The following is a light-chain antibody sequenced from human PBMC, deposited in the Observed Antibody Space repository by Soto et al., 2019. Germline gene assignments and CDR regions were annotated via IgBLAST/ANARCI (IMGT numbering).Light chain of an antibody. V-gene: IGLV2-14*02. CDR1: SSDVGTFNL. CDR3: ASWDDSLIGYV. CDR2: EGT. J-gene: IGLJ1*01. Sequence: QSALTQPASVSGFLGQSITMSCTGSSSDVGTFNLVSWFQQHPGKAPKLLIFEGTKRPSGVSDRFSGSKSGTSASLAISGLRSEDEADYYCASWDDSLIGYVFGTGTKLTVL.